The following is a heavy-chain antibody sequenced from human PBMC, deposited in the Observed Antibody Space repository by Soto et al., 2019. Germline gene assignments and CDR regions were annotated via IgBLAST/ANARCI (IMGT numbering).Heavy chain of an antibody. Sequence: GGSLRLSCAASGFTFSSYAISWVRQAPGKGLEWVSAISGSGGGTYFADSVKGRFTISRDNAKNSLYLQMNSLRAEDTAVYYCFRASLYWGQGTLVTVSS. V-gene: IGHV3-23*01. D-gene: IGHD2-2*01. CDR3: FRASLY. J-gene: IGHJ4*02. CDR2: ISGSGGGT. CDR1: GFTFSSYA.